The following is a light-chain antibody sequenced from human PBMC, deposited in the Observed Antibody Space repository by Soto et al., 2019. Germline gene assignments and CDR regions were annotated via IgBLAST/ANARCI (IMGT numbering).Light chain of an antibody. CDR1: SSNIGAGYD. Sequence: QSVLTQPPSVSGAPGQRVTISCTGSSSNIGAGYDGHWYQQLPGTAPKLLIYGNSNRPSGVPDRFSGYKSGTSASLAITWLQAEDEADYYCQSYDSRLSGWVFGGGTQLTVL. CDR2: GNS. CDR3: QSYDSRLSGWV. V-gene: IGLV1-40*01. J-gene: IGLJ3*02.